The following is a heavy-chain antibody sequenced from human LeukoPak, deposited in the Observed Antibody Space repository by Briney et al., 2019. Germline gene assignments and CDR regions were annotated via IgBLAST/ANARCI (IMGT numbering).Heavy chain of an antibody. V-gene: IGHV5-51*01. J-gene: IGHJ5*02. CDR2: IYPGDSDT. Sequence: PGESLKISCKGSGYSFTSYWIGWVRQMPGKGLEWMGIIYPGDSDTRYSPSFQGQVTISADKSISTAYLQWSSLKASDTAMYYCAGLYCSSTSCPVRWFDPWGQGTLVTVSS. D-gene: IGHD2-2*01. CDR1: GYSFTSYW. CDR3: AGLYCSSTSCPVRWFDP.